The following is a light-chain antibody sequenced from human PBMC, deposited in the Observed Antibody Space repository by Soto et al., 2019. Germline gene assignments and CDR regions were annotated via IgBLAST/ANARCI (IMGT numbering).Light chain of an antibody. J-gene: IGLJ1*01. CDR3: SSYTTSSTDV. Sequence: QSALTQPASVSGSPGQSITISCTGTSNDVGGYNYVSWYQQHLGKAPKLMIYEVSNRPSGISNRFSGSKSANTASLTISGLQAEDEADYYCSSYTTSSTDVFGTGTKLTVL. CDR2: EVS. CDR1: SNDVGGYNY. V-gene: IGLV2-14*01.